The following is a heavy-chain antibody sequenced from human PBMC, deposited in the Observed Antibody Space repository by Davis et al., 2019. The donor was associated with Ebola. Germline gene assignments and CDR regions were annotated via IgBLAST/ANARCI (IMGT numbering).Heavy chain of an antibody. V-gene: IGHV5-51*01. CDR3: AKQESLCGSSDY. CDR1: GYSFTTYW. J-gene: IGHJ4*02. D-gene: IGHD1-1*01. CDR2: IYPGDSDT. Sequence: GESLKISCKGSGYSFTTYWIAWVRQTPAKGLEWMGIIYPGDSDTRYSPSFEGQVTISVDRSISTAYLQWSSLKASDTAMYYCAKQESLCGSSDYWGQGTLVTVSS.